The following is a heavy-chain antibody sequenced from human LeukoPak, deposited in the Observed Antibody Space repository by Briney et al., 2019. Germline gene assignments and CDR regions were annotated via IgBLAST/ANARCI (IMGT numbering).Heavy chain of an antibody. Sequence: SETLSLTCAVYGGSFSGYYWSWIRQPAGKGLEWIGRISTSGSTSYNPSLKSRVTMSVDTSKNQFSLNLSSLTAADTAVYYCARDLGAAALYWGQGTLVTVSS. CDR2: ISTSGST. V-gene: IGHV4-4*07. CDR1: GGSFSGYY. J-gene: IGHJ4*02. CDR3: ARDLGAAALY. D-gene: IGHD6-13*01.